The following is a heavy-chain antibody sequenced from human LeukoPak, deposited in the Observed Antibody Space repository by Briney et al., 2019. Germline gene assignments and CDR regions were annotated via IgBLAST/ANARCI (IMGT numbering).Heavy chain of an antibody. Sequence: ASVKVSCKASGYTFTGYYMHWLRQAPGQGLEWMGRINPNSGGTNYAQKFQGRVTMTRDTSISTAYMELSRLRSDDTAVYYCARADTAMVRPDYWGQGTLVTVSS. CDR1: GYTFTGYY. CDR3: ARADTAMVRPDY. D-gene: IGHD5-18*01. J-gene: IGHJ4*02. V-gene: IGHV1-2*06. CDR2: INPNSGGT.